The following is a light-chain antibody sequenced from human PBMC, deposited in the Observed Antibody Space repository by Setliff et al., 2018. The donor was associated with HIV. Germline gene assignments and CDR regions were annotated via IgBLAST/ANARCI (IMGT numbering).Light chain of an antibody. CDR3: SSYTTTSTDV. J-gene: IGLJ1*01. CDR2: DVR. Sequence: QSVLTQPASVSESPGQSITISCTGTSSDVGVYNYVSWYQQHPGKAPKLMIYDVRKRPSGISNRFSGSKFGNTASLTISGLQAEDEADYYCSSYTTTSTDVFGTGTKVTVL. V-gene: IGLV2-14*03. CDR1: SSDVGVYNY.